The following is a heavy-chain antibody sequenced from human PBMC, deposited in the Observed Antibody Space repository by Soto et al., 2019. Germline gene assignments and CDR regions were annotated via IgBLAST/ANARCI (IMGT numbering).Heavy chain of an antibody. V-gene: IGHV1-18*01. Sequence: ASVKVSCKASGYSLSTNGITWVRQAPGQGLEWLGRISGYNGNTKYADKLQGRVTMTTETSTNTAYMELRSLTSDDTAVYYCGGIYRSGWGNWFDPWGQGTLVTVSS. J-gene: IGHJ5*02. CDR2: ISGYNGNT. D-gene: IGHD6-19*01. CDR1: GYSLSTNG. CDR3: GGIYRSGWGNWFDP.